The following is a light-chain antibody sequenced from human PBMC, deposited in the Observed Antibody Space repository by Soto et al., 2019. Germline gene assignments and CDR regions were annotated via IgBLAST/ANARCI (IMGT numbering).Light chain of an antibody. CDR2: DAS. J-gene: IGKJ3*01. CDR3: QPGSNWPPFT. V-gene: IGKV3-11*01. CDR1: QSVSSY. Sequence: EIVLTQSPATLSLSPCERATLSCRASQSVSSYLAWYQQKPGQAPRLLIYDASNRATGIPARFSGSGSGTDYTLTISSLEPEDFAGYYCQPGSNWPPFTFGPGTKVDIK.